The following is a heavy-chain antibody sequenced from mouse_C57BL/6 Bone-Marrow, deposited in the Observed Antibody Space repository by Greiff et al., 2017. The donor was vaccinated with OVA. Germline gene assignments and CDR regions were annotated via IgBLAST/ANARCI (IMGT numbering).Heavy chain of an antibody. V-gene: IGHV1-19*01. Sequence: VQLQQSGPVLVKPGASVKMSCKASGYTFTDYYMNWVKQSHGKSLEWIGVINPYNGGTSYNQKFKGKATLTVDKSSSTAYMELNSLTSEDSAVYYCARRGKLYGSRGYFDVWGTGTTVTVSS. CDR3: ARRGKLYGSRGYFDV. CDR2: INPYNGGT. D-gene: IGHD1-1*01. J-gene: IGHJ1*03. CDR1: GYTFTDYY.